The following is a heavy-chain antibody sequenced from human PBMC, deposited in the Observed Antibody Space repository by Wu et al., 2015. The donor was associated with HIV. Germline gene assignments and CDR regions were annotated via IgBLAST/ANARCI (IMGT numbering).Heavy chain of an antibody. V-gene: IGHV1-2*02. Sequence: QVQLVQSGAAVKKPGASVKVSCKTSGFIFTNYYMHWVRQAPGQGLEWMGWINLRSGGINYAQRFQDRVTMTRDTSISTLYMDLTGLTSADTAVYYCARGXITSKPHFDNWARERWSPSPQ. J-gene: IGHJ4*02. CDR1: GFIFTNYY. CDR2: INLRSGGI. CDR3: ARGXITSKPHFDN. D-gene: IGHD3-10*01.